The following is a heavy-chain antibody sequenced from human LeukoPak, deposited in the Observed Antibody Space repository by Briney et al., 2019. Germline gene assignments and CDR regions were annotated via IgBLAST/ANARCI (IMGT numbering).Heavy chain of an antibody. CDR2: VRAKTDGGTT. CDR3: AADPPVPLAQIDY. CDR1: GFTFTNAW. D-gene: IGHD2/OR15-2a*01. V-gene: IGHV3-15*01. J-gene: IGHJ4*02. Sequence: GGSLRLSCAVSGFTFTNAWMNLVRQAAGKGLDVVGRVRAKTDGGTTEYAAPVKGRFSISRDDSTNTVYLQIHSLITEDTAIYYCAADPPVPLAQIDYWGQGALVTVSS.